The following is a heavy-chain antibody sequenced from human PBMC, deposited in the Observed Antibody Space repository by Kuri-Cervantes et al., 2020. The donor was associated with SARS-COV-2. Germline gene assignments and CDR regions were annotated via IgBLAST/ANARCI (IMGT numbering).Heavy chain of an antibody. CDR2: IWNDGSNK. Sequence: GGSLRPSCAASGFTFSTFDMYWVRQAPGKGLEWVAFIWNDGSNKYYADSVKGRFTISRDNSKNTLYLQMDSLRGDDTAVYYCARDVGDSGSDYWGQGTLVTVSS. V-gene: IGHV3-33*08. D-gene: IGHD3-10*01. CDR1: GFTFSTFD. J-gene: IGHJ4*02. CDR3: ARDVGDSGSDY.